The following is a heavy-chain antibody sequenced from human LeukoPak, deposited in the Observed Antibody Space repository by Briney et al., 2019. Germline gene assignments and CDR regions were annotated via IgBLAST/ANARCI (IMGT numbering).Heavy chain of an antibody. V-gene: IGHV4-4*07. Sequence: PSETLSLTCTVAGGSISRYYWSWGRQPAGKGLEWIGRIYTSGSTNYNPSLKSRVTISVDKSKNQFSLKLSSVTAADTAVYYCARDASWDWTRRRYELLAPGGEGTLVTVSS. CDR2: IYTSGST. CDR3: ARDASWDWTRRRYELLAP. CDR1: GGSISRYY. J-gene: IGHJ5*02. D-gene: IGHD3/OR15-3a*01.